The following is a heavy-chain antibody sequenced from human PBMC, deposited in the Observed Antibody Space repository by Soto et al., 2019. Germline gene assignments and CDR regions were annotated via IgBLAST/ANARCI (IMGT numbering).Heavy chain of an antibody. CDR2: ISGRGGST. V-gene: IGHV3-23*01. D-gene: IGHD1-26*01. Sequence: EVQLLESGGGLVQPGGSLRLSCAASGFTFSSYAMRWVRQAPVQGLEWVSAISGRGGSTYYADSVKGRFTISRDNSKNTLYLQMNSLRAEDTAVYYGARRGSGSYYDYWGQGTRVTVSS. CDR1: GFTFSSYA. CDR3: ARRGSGSYYDY. J-gene: IGHJ4*02.